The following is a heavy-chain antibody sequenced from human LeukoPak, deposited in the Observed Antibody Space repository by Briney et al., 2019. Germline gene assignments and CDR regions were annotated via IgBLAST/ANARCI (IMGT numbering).Heavy chain of an antibody. CDR3: ARGPRGIFGVVGP. V-gene: IGHV1-8*01. J-gene: IGHJ5*02. CDR2: LNPNSGHT. D-gene: IGHD3-3*01. Sequence: GASVKVFCKASGHTFTNYDINWVRQATGQGLEWMGWLNPNSGHTGYAQKFQGRVTMTRNTSISTAYMDLSSLTSDDTAVYYCARGPRGIFGVVGPWGQGTLVTVSS. CDR1: GHTFTNYD.